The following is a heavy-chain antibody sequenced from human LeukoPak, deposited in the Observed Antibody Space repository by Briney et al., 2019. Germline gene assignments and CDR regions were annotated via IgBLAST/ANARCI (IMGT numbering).Heavy chain of an antibody. CDR1: GVTLSNYA. Sequence: GGSLRLSCVASGVTLSNYAMSWARQAPGKGLEWVSGISSSGSGGNTYYADSVKGRFTISRDSSRNTLFLHMNTLRAEDTAIYYCAKDRTVGASYWCFDLWGRGTLVTVSS. J-gene: IGHJ2*01. D-gene: IGHD1-26*01. CDR3: AKDRTVGASYWCFDL. CDR2: ISSSGSGGNT. V-gene: IGHV3-23*01.